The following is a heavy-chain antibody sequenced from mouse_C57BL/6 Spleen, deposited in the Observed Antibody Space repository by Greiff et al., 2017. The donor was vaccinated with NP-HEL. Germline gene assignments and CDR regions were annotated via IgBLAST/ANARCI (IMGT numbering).Heavy chain of an antibody. D-gene: IGHD1-1*01. J-gene: IGHJ2*01. CDR1: GFTFSSYG. CDR3: ARHRATVVALDY. V-gene: IGHV5-6*01. Sequence: EVMLVESGGDLVKPGGSLKLSCAASGFTFSSYGMSWVRQTPDKRLEWVATISSGGSYTYYPDSVKGRFTISRDNAKNTLYLQMSSLKSEDTAMYYCARHRATVVALDYWGQGTTLTVSS. CDR2: ISSGGSYT.